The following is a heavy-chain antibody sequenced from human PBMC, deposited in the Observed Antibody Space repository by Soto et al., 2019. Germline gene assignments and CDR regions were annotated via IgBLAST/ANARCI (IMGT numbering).Heavy chain of an antibody. J-gene: IGHJ4*02. CDR2: IYHSGST. CDR3: AAGGGLPRYY. Sequence: QLQLQESGSGLVKPSQTLSLTCAVSGGSISSGGYSWSWIRQPPGKGWEWSGYIYHSGSTYYNPGLKRRVTISVDRSKNRLYLQLLSVTAADTAVYYCAAGGGLPRYYWGQGTLVTVSS. V-gene: IGHV4-30-2*01. CDR1: GGSISSGGYS. D-gene: IGHD5-12*01.